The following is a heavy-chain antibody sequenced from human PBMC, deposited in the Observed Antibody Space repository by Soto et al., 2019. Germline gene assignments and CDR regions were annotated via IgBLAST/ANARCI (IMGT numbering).Heavy chain of an antibody. D-gene: IGHD5-18*01. CDR3: ASHSRQFSVIQLWRAPFDY. J-gene: IGHJ4*02. CDR1: GGSISSYY. Sequence: QVQLQESGPGLVKPSETLSLTCTVSGGSISSYYWSWIRQPPGKGLEWIGYIYYSGSTNYNPSLKSRVTISVDTSKNQFSLKLSSVTAADTAVYYCASHSRQFSVIQLWRAPFDYWGQGTLVTVSS. V-gene: IGHV4-59*01. CDR2: IYYSGST.